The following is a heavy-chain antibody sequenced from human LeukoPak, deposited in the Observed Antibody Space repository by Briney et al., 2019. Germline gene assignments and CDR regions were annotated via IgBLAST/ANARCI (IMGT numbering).Heavy chain of an antibody. CDR1: GYTFTSYG. V-gene: IGHV1-18*04. Sequence: ASMKVSCKASGYTFTSYGISWVRQAPGQGLEWMGWISAYNGNTNYAQKLQGRVTMTTDTSTSTAYMELRSLRSDDTAVYYCARDFRPDIVVVVAARGYYYYGMDVWGKGTTVTVSS. J-gene: IGHJ6*04. CDR3: ARDFRPDIVVVVAARGYYYYGMDV. D-gene: IGHD2-15*01. CDR2: ISAYNGNT.